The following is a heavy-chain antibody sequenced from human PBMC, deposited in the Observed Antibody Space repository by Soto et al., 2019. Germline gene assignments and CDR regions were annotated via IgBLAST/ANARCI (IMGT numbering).Heavy chain of an antibody. CDR3: ARDGRYSGYDFRAGYGMDV. CDR2: ISAYNGNT. D-gene: IGHD5-12*01. V-gene: IGHV1-18*01. J-gene: IGHJ6*02. CDR1: GYTFTSYG. Sequence: ASVKVSCKASGYTFTSYGISWVRQAPGQGLEWMGWISAYNGNTNYAQKLQGRVTMTTDTSTSTAYMELRSLRSDDTAVYYCARDGRYSGYDFRAGYGMDVWGQGTTVTVSS.